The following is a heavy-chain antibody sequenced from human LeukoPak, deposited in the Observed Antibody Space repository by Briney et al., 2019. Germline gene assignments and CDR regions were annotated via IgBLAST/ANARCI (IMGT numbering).Heavy chain of an antibody. CDR3: ARAPRDCSGGSCYYHRGKFDP. D-gene: IGHD2-15*01. Sequence: GASVKVSCKASGGTFSSYAISWVRQAPGQGLEWMGGIIPIFGTANYAQKFQGRVTITADESTSTAYMELSSLRSEDTAVYYCARAPRDCSGGSCYYHRGKFDPWGQGTLDTVSS. CDR2: IIPIFGTA. J-gene: IGHJ5*02. V-gene: IGHV1-69*13. CDR1: GGTFSSYA.